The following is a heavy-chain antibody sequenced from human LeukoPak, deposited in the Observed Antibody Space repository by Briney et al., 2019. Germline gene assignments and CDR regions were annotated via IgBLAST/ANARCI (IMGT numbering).Heavy chain of an antibody. D-gene: IGHD2-15*01. V-gene: IGHV3-23*01. CDR3: AKGYCSGGTCYSYDY. CDR1: GFTFSNYA. Sequence: PGGSLRLSCAASGFTFSNYAMNWVRQAPGKGLEWVSLISGSTGSTYYADSVKGWFSISRDNSKNTVYLQMNSLRVEDTAVYYCAKGYCSGGTCYSYDYWGQGTLVTVSS. CDR2: ISGSTGST. J-gene: IGHJ4*02.